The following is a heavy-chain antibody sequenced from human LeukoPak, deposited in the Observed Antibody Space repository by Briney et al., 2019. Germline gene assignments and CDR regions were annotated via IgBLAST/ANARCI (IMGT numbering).Heavy chain of an antibody. D-gene: IGHD3-9*01. J-gene: IGHJ4*02. Sequence: GGSLRLSCAASGFTFSSYGMHWVRQAPGKGLEWVAFLRYTGSNKYYADSVKGRFTISRDNSKSTLYLQMNSLRADDTAVYYCVKDGHNDWLYYFDXWGQGXXVTV. CDR2: LRYTGSNK. V-gene: IGHV3-30*02. CDR3: VKDGHNDWLYYFDX. CDR1: GFTFSSYG.